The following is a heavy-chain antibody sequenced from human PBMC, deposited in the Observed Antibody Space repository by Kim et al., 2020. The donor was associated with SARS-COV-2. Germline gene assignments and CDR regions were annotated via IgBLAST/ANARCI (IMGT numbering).Heavy chain of an antibody. J-gene: IGHJ4*02. CDR2: IYYSGST. Sequence: SETLSLTCTVSGGSISSGGYYWSWIRQHPGKGLEWIGYIYYSGSTYYNPSLKSRVTISVDTSKNQFSLKLSSVTAADTAVYYCAREEDCSGGSCYFDYWGQGTLVTVSS. D-gene: IGHD2-15*01. CDR1: GGSISSGGYY. V-gene: IGHV4-31*03. CDR3: AREEDCSGGSCYFDY.